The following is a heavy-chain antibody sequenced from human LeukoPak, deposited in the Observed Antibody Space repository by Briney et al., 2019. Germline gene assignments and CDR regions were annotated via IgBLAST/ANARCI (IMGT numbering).Heavy chain of an antibody. CDR1: GGTFSSYA. CDR3: ARAGYYYYGSGSYYSLDY. CDR2: IIPIFGTA. Sequence: AASVKVSCKASGGTFSSYAISWVRQAPGQGLEWVGGIIPIFGTANYAQKFQGRVTITADESTSTAYMELSSLRSEDTAVYYCARAGYYYYGSGSYYSLDYWGQGTLVTVSS. V-gene: IGHV1-69*13. D-gene: IGHD3-10*01. J-gene: IGHJ4*02.